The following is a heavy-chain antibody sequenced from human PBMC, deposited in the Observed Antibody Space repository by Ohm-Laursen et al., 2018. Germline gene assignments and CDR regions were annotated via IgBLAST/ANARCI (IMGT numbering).Heavy chain of an antibody. V-gene: IGHV3-74*01. CDR2: INSDGSST. D-gene: IGHD3-16*01. J-gene: IGHJ6*02. Sequence: SLRLSCAASGFIFNNYWMHWVRQAPGKGLVWVSRINSDGSSTSYADSVKGRFTISRDNAKNTLYLQMNSLRAEDTAVYYCARGSLNGLDVWGQGTTVTVSS. CDR3: ARGSLNGLDV. CDR1: GFIFNNYW.